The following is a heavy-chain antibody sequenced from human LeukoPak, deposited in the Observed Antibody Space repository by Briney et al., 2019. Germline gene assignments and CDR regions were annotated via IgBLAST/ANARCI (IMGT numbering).Heavy chain of an antibody. J-gene: IGHJ5*02. V-gene: IGHV4-39*07. CDR2: IYYSGST. CDR3: ARVRLIRNYCGGDCDVVWFDP. CDR1: GGSISSSSYY. D-gene: IGHD2-21*02. Sequence: SETLSLTCTVSGGSISSSSYYWGWIRQPPGKGLEWIGSIYYSGSTYYNPSLKSRVTISVDTSKNQFSLKLSSVTAADTAVYYCARVRLIRNYCGGDCDVVWFDPWGQGTPVTVSS.